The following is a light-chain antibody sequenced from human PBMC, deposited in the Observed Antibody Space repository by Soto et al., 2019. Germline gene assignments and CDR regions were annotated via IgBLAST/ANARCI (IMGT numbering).Light chain of an antibody. CDR2: AAS. V-gene: IGKV1-39*01. J-gene: IGKJ1*01. CDR1: QSISNS. CDR3: QQSDSTPPT. Sequence: DIQMTQSPSSLSASAGDRVTITCRASQSISNSLNWYQQKPGKAPNPLIYAASSLQRGVPSRFSGSGSGTDFTLSINGLQSDDFATYYCQQSDSTPPTFGQGTKVEV.